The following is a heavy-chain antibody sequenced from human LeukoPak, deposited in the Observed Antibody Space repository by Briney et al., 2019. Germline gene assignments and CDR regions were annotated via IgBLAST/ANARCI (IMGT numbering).Heavy chain of an antibody. Sequence: PGRSLRLSCAASGFTFSSYGMHWVRQAPGKGLEWVAVISYDGSNKYYADSVKGRFTISRDNSKNMLYLQMNSLRAEDAAVYYCAKDSRGSYYGGYFDYWGQGTLVTVSS. CDR1: GFTFSSYG. CDR3: AKDSRGSYYGGYFDY. CDR2: ISYDGSNK. V-gene: IGHV3-30*18. J-gene: IGHJ4*02. D-gene: IGHD1-26*01.